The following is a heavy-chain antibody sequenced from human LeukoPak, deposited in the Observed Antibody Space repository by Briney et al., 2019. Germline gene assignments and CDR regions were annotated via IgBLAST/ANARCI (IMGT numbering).Heavy chain of an antibody. CDR2: IYYSGST. CDR3: ARAPVVDCSSTSCYTPGFDY. J-gene: IGHJ4*02. CDR1: GGSISSGGYY. V-gene: IGHV4-31*03. D-gene: IGHD2-2*02. Sequence: SQTLSLTCTVSGGSISSGGYYWSWIRQHPGKGLEWIGYIYYSGSTYYNPPLKSRVTISVDTSKNQFSLKLSSVTAADTAVYYCARAPVVDCSSTSCYTPGFDYWGQGTLVTVSS.